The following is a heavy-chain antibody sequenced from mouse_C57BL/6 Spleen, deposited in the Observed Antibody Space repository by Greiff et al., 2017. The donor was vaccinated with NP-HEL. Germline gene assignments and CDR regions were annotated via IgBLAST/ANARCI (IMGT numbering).Heavy chain of an antibody. CDR3: ASPLRLYDGGDYYAMDY. V-gene: IGHV1-26*01. CDR1: GYTFTDYY. Sequence: VQLQQSGPELVKPGASVKISCKASGYTFTDYYMNWVKQSHGKSLEWIGDINPNNGGTSYNQKFKGKATLTVDKSSSTAYMELRSLTSEDSAVYYCASPLRLYDGGDYYAMDYWGQGTSVTVSS. J-gene: IGHJ4*01. D-gene: IGHD2-3*01. CDR2: INPNNGGT.